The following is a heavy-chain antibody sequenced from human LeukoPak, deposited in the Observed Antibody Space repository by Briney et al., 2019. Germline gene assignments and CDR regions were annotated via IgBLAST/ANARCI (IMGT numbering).Heavy chain of an antibody. D-gene: IGHD2-21*02. Sequence: GGSLRLSCAASGFTFSNYDMDWVRQAPGKGLEWVAVISYDGSSKYYADSVKGRFTISRDNSKNTLYLQMNSLRAEDTAVYHCARDQRLYCGGDCYQFDYWGQGTLVTVSS. V-gene: IGHV3-30*04. J-gene: IGHJ4*02. CDR3: ARDQRLYCGGDCYQFDY. CDR1: GFTFSNYD. CDR2: ISYDGSSK.